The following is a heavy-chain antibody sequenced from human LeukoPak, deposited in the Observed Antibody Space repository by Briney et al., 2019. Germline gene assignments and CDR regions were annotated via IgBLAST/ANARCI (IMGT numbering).Heavy chain of an antibody. CDR3: ARDKDVGATLLDY. V-gene: IGHV3-7*01. CDR2: IKQDGSEK. D-gene: IGHD1-26*01. J-gene: IGHJ4*02. Sequence: PGGSLRLSCAASGFTVSSNYMSWVRQAPGKGLEWVANIKQDGSEKYYVDSVKGRFTISRDNAKNSLFLQMNSLRADDTAVYYCARDKDVGATLLDYWGQGTLVTVSS. CDR1: GFTVSSNY.